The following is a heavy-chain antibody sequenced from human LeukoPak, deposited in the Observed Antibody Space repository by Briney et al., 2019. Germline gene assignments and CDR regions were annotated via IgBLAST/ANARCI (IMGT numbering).Heavy chain of an antibody. V-gene: IGHV4-4*02. CDR2: IYHSGST. D-gene: IGHD5-18*01. CDR3: ARVPGGYSYGYPFDY. CDR1: GGSISSSNW. J-gene: IGHJ4*02. Sequence: SETLSLTCAVSGGSISSSNWWSWVRQPPGKGLEWIGEIYHSGSTNYNPSLKSRVTISVDKSKNQFSLKLSSVTAADTAVYYCARVPGGYSYGYPFDYWGQGTLVTVSS.